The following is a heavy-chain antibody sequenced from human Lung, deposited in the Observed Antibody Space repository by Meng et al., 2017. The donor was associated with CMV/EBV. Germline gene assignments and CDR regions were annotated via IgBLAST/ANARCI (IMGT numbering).Heavy chain of an antibody. CDR2: INSGGSST. Sequence: AASGFPFSPDWMHWVRQAPGKGLVWVSRINSGGSSTDYADSVKGRFTISRDNAKNTLYLQMNSLRAEDTAVYYCARGEYGDYDSIDYWGQGTLVTVSS. CDR3: ARGEYGDYDSIDY. D-gene: IGHD4-17*01. CDR1: GFPFSPDW. V-gene: IGHV3-74*01. J-gene: IGHJ4*02.